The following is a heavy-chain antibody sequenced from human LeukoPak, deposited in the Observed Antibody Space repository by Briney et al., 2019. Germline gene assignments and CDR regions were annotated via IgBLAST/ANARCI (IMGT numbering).Heavy chain of an antibody. CDR2: TNWDGAST. Sequence: PGGSLRLSCAASRFRFDDYGMSWVRHVPGKGLEWVSGTNWDGASTGYADSVKGRFTISRDNVKNFLYLQMNSLRVEDTALYFCGRVYCSTTSCYDYYDYYMDVWGKGTTVTVSS. D-gene: IGHD2-2*01. V-gene: IGHV3-20*04. CDR1: RFRFDDYG. J-gene: IGHJ6*03. CDR3: GRVYCSTTSCYDYYDYYMDV.